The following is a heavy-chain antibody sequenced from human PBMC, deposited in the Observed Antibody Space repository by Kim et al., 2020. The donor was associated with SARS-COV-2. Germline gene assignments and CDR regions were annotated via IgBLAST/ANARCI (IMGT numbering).Heavy chain of an antibody. V-gene: IGHV3-48*02. CDR2: ISGSGSV. CDR1: GFTFSSSS. CDR3: ARARYFDY. Sequence: GSLRLSCAASGFTFSSSSMNWVRQAPGKGLEWISYISGSGSVYYADSVKGRFTISRDNAQNSLYLQMNNLRDEDTAVYYCARARYFDYWGQGTLVTVSS. J-gene: IGHJ4*02.